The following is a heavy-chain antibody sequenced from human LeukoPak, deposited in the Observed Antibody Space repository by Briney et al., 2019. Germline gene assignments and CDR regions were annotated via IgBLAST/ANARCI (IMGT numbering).Heavy chain of an antibody. Sequence: GGSLRLSCAASGFTFSSYGMHWVRQAPGKGLEWVAVISYDGSNEFYADSVKGRFIVSRDNSKNTLYLQMNSLRAEDTAVYYCAKDHSPFRGVGHFDYWGQGTLVTVSS. CDR3: AKDHSPFRGVGHFDY. D-gene: IGHD3-10*01. V-gene: IGHV3-30*18. CDR1: GFTFSSYG. J-gene: IGHJ4*02. CDR2: ISYDGSNE.